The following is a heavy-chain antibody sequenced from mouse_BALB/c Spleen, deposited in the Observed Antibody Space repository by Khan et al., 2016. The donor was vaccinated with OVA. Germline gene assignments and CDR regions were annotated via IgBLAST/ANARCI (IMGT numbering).Heavy chain of an antibody. CDR3: ARGYEFFPY. CDR1: GYSFSLYY. Sequence: VQLQQSGPDLVKPGASVKISCKASGYSFSLYYMTWVKQSHGKSPEWIGRVNPNNGDATYNQKFKGKAILTVDKSSSTAYMELRSLTSECSAVLYFARGYEFFPYWGQGTLVTVSA. J-gene: IGHJ3*01. D-gene: IGHD2-12*01. CDR2: VNPNNGDA. V-gene: IGHV1-26*01.